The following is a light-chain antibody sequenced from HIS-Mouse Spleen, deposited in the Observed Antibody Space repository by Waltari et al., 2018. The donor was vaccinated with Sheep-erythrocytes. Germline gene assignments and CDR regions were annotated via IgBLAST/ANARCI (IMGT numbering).Light chain of an antibody. CDR3: CSYAGSYNHV. V-gene: IGLV2-11*01. CDR2: DVS. Sequence: QSALTQPRSVSGSPGQSVTISCTGTSSDVGGYNYVPWYQQHPGKAPKLMMYDVSKRPSGVPDCFSGSKSGNTASLTISGLQAEDEADYYCCSYAGSYNHVFATGTKVTVL. J-gene: IGLJ1*01. CDR1: SSDVGGYNY.